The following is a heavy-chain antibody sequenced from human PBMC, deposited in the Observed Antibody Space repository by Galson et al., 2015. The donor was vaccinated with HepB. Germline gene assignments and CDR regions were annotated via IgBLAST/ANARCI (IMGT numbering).Heavy chain of an antibody. D-gene: IGHD1/OR15-1a*01. Sequence: QAPGKGLEWVSSISSSSNYIYYVDSVKGRFTISRDNAKNSLYLQMNSLRVEDTAVYYCAKRGVPNKYNWLDSWGQGTLVTVSS. CDR3: AKRGVPNKYNWLDS. V-gene: IGHV3-21*01. CDR2: ISSSSNYI. J-gene: IGHJ5*01.